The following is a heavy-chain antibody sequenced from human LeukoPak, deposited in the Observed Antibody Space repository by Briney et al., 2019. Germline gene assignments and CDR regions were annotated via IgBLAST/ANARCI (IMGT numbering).Heavy chain of an antibody. J-gene: IGHJ3*02. CDR2: ISGLSTHI. CDR1: GFTFSDYD. D-gene: IGHD3-22*01. V-gene: IGHV3-21*01. Sequence: GGSLRLSCSASGFTFSDYDMNWVRQAPGKGLEWVSSISGLSTHIYYGDSMKGRFSISRDNAKNSVYLQMNSLRAEDTAVYYCARDRGGLFTMIDAFDIWGQGTMVTVSS. CDR3: ARDRGGLFTMIDAFDI.